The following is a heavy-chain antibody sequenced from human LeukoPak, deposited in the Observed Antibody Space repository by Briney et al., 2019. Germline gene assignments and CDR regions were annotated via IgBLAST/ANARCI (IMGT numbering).Heavy chain of an antibody. CDR2: VYYSGST. D-gene: IGHD6-19*01. V-gene: IGHV4-59*01. J-gene: IGHJ4*02. Sequence: SETLSLTCTVSGGSISSYYWSWIRQPPGKGLEWIGYVYYSGSTNYNPSLMSRVTMSVGTSKNQFSLQLSSVTAADTAVYYCVRASRHGNSGWYGDYWGQGIQVTVSS. CDR3: VRASRHGNSGWYGDY. CDR1: GGSISSYY.